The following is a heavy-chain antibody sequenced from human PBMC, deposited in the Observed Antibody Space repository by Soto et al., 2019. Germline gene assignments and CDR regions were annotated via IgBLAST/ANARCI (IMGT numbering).Heavy chain of an antibody. D-gene: IGHD3-22*01. CDR2: ISGSGGST. V-gene: IGHV3-23*01. CDR1: GFTFSSYA. CDR3: AKDHYYDSSGQNWFDP. Sequence: PGGSLRLSCAASGFTFSSYAMSWVRQAPGKGLEWVSAISGSGGSTYYADSVKGRFTISRDNSKNTLYLQMNSLRAEDTAVYYCAKDHYYDSSGQNWFDPWDQGTLVTV. J-gene: IGHJ5*02.